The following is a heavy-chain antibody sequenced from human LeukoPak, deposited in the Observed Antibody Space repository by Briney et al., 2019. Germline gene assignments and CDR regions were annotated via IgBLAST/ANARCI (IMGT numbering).Heavy chain of an antibody. CDR1: GYTFTSYG. V-gene: IGHV1-18*01. CDR3: ARDQISGYYVY. CDR2: ISAYNGNT. D-gene: IGHD3-22*01. J-gene: IGHJ4*02. Sequence: ASVKVSYKASGYTFTSYGISWVRQAPGQGLEWMGWISAYNGNTNYAQKLQGRVTMATDTSTSTAYMELRSLRSDDTAVYYCARDQISGYYVYWGQGTLVTVSS.